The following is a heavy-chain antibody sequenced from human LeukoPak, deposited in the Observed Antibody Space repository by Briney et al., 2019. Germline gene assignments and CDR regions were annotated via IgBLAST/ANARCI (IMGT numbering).Heavy chain of an antibody. CDR3: AKSVEHSNYRKFHD. CDR1: GFTFSSYA. Sequence: GGSLRLSCAASGFTFSSYATSWVRQAPGKGLEWVSAISGSGGSTYYADSVKGRFTISRDNSKNTLYLQMNSLRAEDTAVYYCAKSVEHSNYRKFHDWGQGTLVTASS. V-gene: IGHV3-23*01. CDR2: ISGSGGST. D-gene: IGHD4-11*01. J-gene: IGHJ4*02.